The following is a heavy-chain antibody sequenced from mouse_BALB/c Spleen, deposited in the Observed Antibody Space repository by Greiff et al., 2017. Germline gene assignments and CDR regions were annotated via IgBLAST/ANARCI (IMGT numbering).Heavy chain of an antibody. Sequence: QVQLQQSGAELARPGASVKMSCKASGYTFTSYTMHWVKQRPGQGLEWIGYINPSSGYTNYNQKFKDKATLTADKSSSTAYMQLSSLTSEDSAVYYCARSLTTAPYYYAMDYWGQGTSVTVSS. CDR3: ARSLTTAPYYYAMDY. D-gene: IGHD1-2*01. J-gene: IGHJ4*01. CDR1: GYTFTSYT. CDR2: INPSSGYT. V-gene: IGHV1-4*01.